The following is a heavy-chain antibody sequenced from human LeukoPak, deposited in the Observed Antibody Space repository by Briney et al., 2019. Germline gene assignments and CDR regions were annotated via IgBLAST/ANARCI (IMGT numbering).Heavy chain of an antibody. CDR2: ISGSGGST. J-gene: IGHJ4*02. CDR1: GFSLSSYA. CDR3: AAPGIAAA. V-gene: IGHV3-23*01. D-gene: IGHD6-13*01. Sequence: GGSLRLSCAASGFSLSSYALTWVRQAPGKGLEWFSAISGSGGSTYYADSVKGRFTISRDNAKNSLYLQMNSLRAEDTVVYYCAAPGIAAAWGQGTLVTVS.